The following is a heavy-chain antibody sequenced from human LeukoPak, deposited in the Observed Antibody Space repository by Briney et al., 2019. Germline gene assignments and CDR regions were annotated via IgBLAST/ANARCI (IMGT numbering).Heavy chain of an antibody. CDR1: GFTFDDYA. CDR2: ISWNSGSI. Sequence: QSGGSLRLSCAASGFTFDDYAMHWVRQAPGKGLEWVSGISWNSGSIGYADSVKGRFTISRDNAKNSLYLQMNSLRAEDTALYYCAKDLSSSPDDAFDIWGQGTMVTVSS. D-gene: IGHD6-13*01. CDR3: AKDLSSSPDDAFDI. J-gene: IGHJ3*02. V-gene: IGHV3-9*01.